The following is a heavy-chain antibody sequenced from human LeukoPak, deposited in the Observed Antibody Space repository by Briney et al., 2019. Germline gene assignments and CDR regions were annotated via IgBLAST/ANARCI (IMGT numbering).Heavy chain of an antibody. CDR3: ARSEYYYDSSGYSDY. CDR2: IYTSGST. J-gene: IGHJ4*02. V-gene: IGHV4-61*02. D-gene: IGHD3-22*01. Sequence: SQTLSLTCTVSGGSISSGSYYWSWIRQPAGKGLEWIGRIYTSGSTNYNPSLKSRVTISVDTSKNQFSLKLSSVTAADTALYYCARSEYYYDSSGYSDYWGQGTLVTVAS. CDR1: GGSISSGSYY.